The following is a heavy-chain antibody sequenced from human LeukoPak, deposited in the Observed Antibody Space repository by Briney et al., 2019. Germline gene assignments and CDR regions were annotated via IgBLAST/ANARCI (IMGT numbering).Heavy chain of an antibody. Sequence: SETLSLTCTVSGGSISSSSYYWGWIRQPPGKGLEWIGSIYYSGGTYYNPSLKSRVTISVDTSKNQFSLKLSSVTAADTAVYYCARAVRDRDFWSGYYYYYYMDVWGKGTTVTVSS. V-gene: IGHV4-39*07. J-gene: IGHJ6*03. D-gene: IGHD3-3*01. CDR2: IYYSGGT. CDR1: GGSISSSSYY. CDR3: ARAVRDRDFWSGYYYYYYMDV.